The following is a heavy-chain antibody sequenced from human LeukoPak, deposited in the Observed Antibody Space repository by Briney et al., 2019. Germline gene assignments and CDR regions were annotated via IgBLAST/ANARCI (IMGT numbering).Heavy chain of an antibody. CDR3: ARGYYDTNGYYYRLDF. CDR2: MNPNRGNT. D-gene: IGHD3-22*01. V-gene: IGHV1-8*01. CDR1: GYIFTAYD. Sequence: ASVKVSCKASGYIFTAYDINWVRQATGQGLEWMGWMNPNRGNTGYAQKFQGRVTMTRNTSISTAYMELSSPRSEDTAIYYCARGYYDTNGYYYRLDFWGQGTLVTVSS. J-gene: IGHJ4*02.